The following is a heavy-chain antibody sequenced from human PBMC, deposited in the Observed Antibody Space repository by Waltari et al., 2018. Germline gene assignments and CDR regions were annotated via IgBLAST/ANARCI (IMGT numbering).Heavy chain of an antibody. Sequence: QVQLQESGPGLVKPSETLSLTCTVSGGSISSSYWSWIRQPPGKGLEWIGYIYYSGSTNYNPSLKSRVTISVDTSKNQFSLKLSSVTAADTTVYYCASTTDRDYDSSGYHYYFDYWGQGTLVTVSS. CDR3: ASTTDRDYDSSGYHYYFDY. J-gene: IGHJ4*02. CDR1: GGSISSSY. V-gene: IGHV4-59*01. D-gene: IGHD3-22*01. CDR2: IYYSGST.